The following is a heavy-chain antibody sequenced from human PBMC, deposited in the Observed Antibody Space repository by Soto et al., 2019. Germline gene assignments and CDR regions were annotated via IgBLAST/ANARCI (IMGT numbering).Heavy chain of an antibody. Sequence: SETLSLTCTVSGGSISSYYWSWIRHPPGKGLEWIGYIYYSGITNYNPSLKSRVTISVDTSKNQFSLKLSSVTAADTAVYYCARYKSNYYYGMDVWGQGTTVTVSS. CDR1: GGSISSYY. J-gene: IGHJ6*02. CDR2: IYYSGIT. CDR3: ARYKSNYYYGMDV. D-gene: IGHD1-20*01. V-gene: IGHV4-59*01.